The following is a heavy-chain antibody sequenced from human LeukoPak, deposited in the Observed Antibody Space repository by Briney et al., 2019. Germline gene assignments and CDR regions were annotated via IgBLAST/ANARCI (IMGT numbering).Heavy chain of an antibody. Sequence: SQTLSLTCTVSGGTISSGGYYWSWIRQHPGKGLEWIGYIYYSGSTDYNPSLKSRFTMSVDTSKNQFSLKLSSVTAADTAVYYCASADYDMAFDIWGQGTMVTVSS. J-gene: IGHJ3*02. CDR3: ASADYDMAFDI. V-gene: IGHV4-31*03. CDR2: IYYSGST. CDR1: GGTISSGGYY. D-gene: IGHD3-9*01.